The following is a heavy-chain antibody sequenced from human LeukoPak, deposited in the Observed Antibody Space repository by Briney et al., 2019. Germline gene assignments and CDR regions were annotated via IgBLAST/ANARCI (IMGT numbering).Heavy chain of an antibody. D-gene: IGHD2-15*01. Sequence: SETLPLTCTVSGGSISSSSYYWGWIRQPPGKGLEWIGSIYYSGSTYYNPSLKSRVTISVDTSKNQFSLKLSSVTAADTAVYYCARSIVVVVAANYNWFDPWGQGTLVTVSS. V-gene: IGHV4-39*01. CDR2: IYYSGST. CDR1: GGSISSSSYY. J-gene: IGHJ5*02. CDR3: ARSIVVVVAANYNWFDP.